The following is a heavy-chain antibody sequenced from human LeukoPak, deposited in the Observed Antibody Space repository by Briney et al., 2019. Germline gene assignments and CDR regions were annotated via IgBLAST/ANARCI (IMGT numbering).Heavy chain of an antibody. CDR3: AKDDAWLRFGE. CDR1: GFTLSNHG. D-gene: IGHD3-10*01. CDR2: ISPSGDIR. J-gene: IGHJ4*02. Sequence: GGSLRLSCAASGFTLSNHGMNLVRQAPGNGLEWVSGISPSGDIRYYADSVKGRFTISRDNSKNTLYLEVISLTAEDTAVYYCAKDDAWLRFGEWSQGTLVTVSS. V-gene: IGHV3-23*01.